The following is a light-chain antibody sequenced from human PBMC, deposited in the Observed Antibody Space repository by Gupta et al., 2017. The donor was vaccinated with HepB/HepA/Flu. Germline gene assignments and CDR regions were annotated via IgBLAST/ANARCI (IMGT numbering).Light chain of an antibody. CDR2: AAS. J-gene: IGKJ2*01. CDR3: QQSDSIPYT. V-gene: IGKV1-39*01. Sequence: DIQRTQSPSSLSASVGDRVTITCRASQSIGRYSSWFQQKPGKAPKLLIYAASSLQSGVPSRFSGSGSGTDFTLTISSLQPEDFATYYCQQSDSIPYTFGQGTKVEIK. CDR1: QSIGRY.